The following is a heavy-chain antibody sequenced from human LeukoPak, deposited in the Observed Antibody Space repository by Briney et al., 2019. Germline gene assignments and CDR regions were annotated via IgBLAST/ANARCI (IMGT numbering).Heavy chain of an antibody. CDR1: GFTFSDYY. CDR3: AREHTPKPFDI. J-gene: IGHJ3*02. Sequence: GGSLRLSCAASGFTFSDYYMSWIRRAPGKGLEWVSYISSSGSNIYYADSVKGRFTISRDNATNSLYLQMNSLRAEDTAVYYCAREHTPKPFDIWGQGTMVTVSS. CDR2: ISSSGSNI. V-gene: IGHV3-11*01.